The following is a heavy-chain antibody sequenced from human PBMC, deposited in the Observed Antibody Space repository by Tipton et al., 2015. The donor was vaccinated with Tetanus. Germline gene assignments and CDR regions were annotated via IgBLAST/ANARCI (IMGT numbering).Heavy chain of an antibody. D-gene: IGHD1-26*01. V-gene: IGHV3-33*01. CDR1: GFTFSSYG. Sequence: SGFTFSSYGMHWVRQAPGKGLEWVAVIWYDGSNKYYADSVKGRFTISRDNSKNTLYLQMNSLRAEDTAVYYCARGGTLVPLDYWGQGTLVTVSS. J-gene: IGHJ4*02. CDR2: IWYDGSNK. CDR3: ARGGTLVPLDY.